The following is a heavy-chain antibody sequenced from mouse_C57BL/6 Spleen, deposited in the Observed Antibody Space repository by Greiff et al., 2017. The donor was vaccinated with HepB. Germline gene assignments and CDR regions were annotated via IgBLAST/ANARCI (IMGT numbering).Heavy chain of an antibody. D-gene: IGHD2-4*01. CDR2: IHPNSGST. J-gene: IGHJ1*03. V-gene: IGHV1-64*01. CDR1: GYTFTSYW. Sequence: QVQLQQPGAELVKPGASVKLSCKASGYTFTSYWMHWVKQRPGQGLEWIGMIHPNSGSTNYNEKFKSKATLTVDKSSSTAYMPLSSLTSEDSAVYYCAREAYYDYPYFDVWGTGTTVTVSA. CDR3: AREAYYDYPYFDV.